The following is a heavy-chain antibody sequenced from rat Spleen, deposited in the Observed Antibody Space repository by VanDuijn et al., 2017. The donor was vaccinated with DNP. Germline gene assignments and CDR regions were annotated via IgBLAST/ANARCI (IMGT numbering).Heavy chain of an antibody. Sequence: EVQVLESGGGLVQPGNSLKLSCATSGFTFSTAWMYWYRQFAEKRLEWVARIKPKSNNYATDYTDSVKGRFTISRDDSKSSIYLQMNNLKDEDTAIYYCGAGREAMDAWGQGTSVTVSS. V-gene: IGHV6-6*01. CDR3: GAGREAMDA. CDR2: IKPKSNNYAT. D-gene: IGHD5-1*01. J-gene: IGHJ4*01. CDR1: GFTFSTAW.